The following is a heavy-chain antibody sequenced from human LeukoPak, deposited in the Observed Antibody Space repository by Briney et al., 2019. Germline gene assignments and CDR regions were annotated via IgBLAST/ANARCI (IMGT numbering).Heavy chain of an antibody. CDR2: ISGSGGST. D-gene: IGHD1-26*01. Sequence: QTGGSLRLSCAASGFTFSSYAMSWVRQAPGKGLEWVSAISGSGGSTYYADSVKGRFTISRDNSKNTLYLQMNSLRAEDTAVYYCAKDLPPYSGSPPSAFDLWGQGTVVTVSS. V-gene: IGHV3-23*01. J-gene: IGHJ3*01. CDR3: AKDLPPYSGSPPSAFDL. CDR1: GFTFSSYA.